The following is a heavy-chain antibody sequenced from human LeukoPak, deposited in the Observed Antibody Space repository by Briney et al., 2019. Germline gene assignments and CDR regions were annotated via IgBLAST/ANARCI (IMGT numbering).Heavy chain of an antibody. CDR2: ISGSGGST. CDR3: SKAGDTNYYRYGDY. Sequence: GGSLRLSCAASGFTFSNYGMSWVRQAPGKGLEWVSGISGSGGSTYYADSVKGRFTISRDNAKNTLYLQMNNLRGEDTALYYCSKAGDTNYYRYGDYWGQGTLVTVSS. V-gene: IGHV3-23*01. D-gene: IGHD5-18*01. CDR1: GFTFSNYG. J-gene: IGHJ4*02.